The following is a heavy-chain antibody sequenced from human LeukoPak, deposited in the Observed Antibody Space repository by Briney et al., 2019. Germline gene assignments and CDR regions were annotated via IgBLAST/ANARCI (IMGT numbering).Heavy chain of an antibody. CDR1: GGSISSSSYY. Sequence: SETLSLTCTVSGGSISSSSYYWGWIRQPPGKGLECIGSIYYSGSTYYNPSLKSRVTISVDTSKNQFSLKLSSVTAADTAVYYCARNPGLYYDFWSGPYYMDVWGKGTTVTVSS. V-gene: IGHV4-39*01. CDR3: ARNPGLYYDFWSGPYYMDV. CDR2: IYYSGST. J-gene: IGHJ6*03. D-gene: IGHD3-3*01.